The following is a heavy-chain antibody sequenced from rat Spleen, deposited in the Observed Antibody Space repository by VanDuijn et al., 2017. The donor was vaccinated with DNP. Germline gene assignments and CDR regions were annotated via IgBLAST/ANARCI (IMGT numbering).Heavy chain of an antibody. CDR2: IIYDGSST. V-gene: IGHV5-7*01. CDR3: ATHDVYYGPAY. Sequence: EVQLVVTGGGLVQPGRSLKLSCVASGFTFSDYAMAWVRQSPKKGLEWVATIIYDGSSTYYRDSVKGRFTISRDNAKSTLYLQMDSLRSEDTATYYCATHDVYYGPAYWGQGTLVTVSS. CDR1: GFTFSDYA. D-gene: IGHD1-6*01. J-gene: IGHJ3*01.